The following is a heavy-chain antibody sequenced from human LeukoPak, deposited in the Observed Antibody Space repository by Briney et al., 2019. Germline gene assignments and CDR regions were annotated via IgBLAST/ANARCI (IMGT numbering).Heavy chain of an antibody. D-gene: IGHD2-15*01. V-gene: IGHV3-21*04. J-gene: IGHJ4*02. CDR3: AKSGLNRFDY. Sequence: GGSLRLSCAASGFTFSSYNMNWVRQAPGKGLEWVSSITSSSSYIYYADSVKGRFTISRDNAKNSLYLQINSLRAEDTAVYYCAKSGLNRFDYWGQGTLVTVSS. CDR2: ITSSSSYI. CDR1: GFTFSSYN.